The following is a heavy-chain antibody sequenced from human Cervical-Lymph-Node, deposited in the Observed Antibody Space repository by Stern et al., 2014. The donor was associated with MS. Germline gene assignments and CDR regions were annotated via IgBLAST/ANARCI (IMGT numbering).Heavy chain of an antibody. CDR3: AARAASSRHDASDI. Sequence: VQLEESGAEVKKPGASVKVSCKASGYTFTTSHVDWVRQATGQGLEWVGWMNPKSGNTGYAEKFQGRVTMTRNTSISTAYMELTNLRSEDTAVYYCAARAASSRHDASDIWGQGTMVIVSS. V-gene: IGHV1-8*01. D-gene: IGHD2-15*01. CDR2: MNPKSGNT. CDR1: GYTFTTSH. J-gene: IGHJ3*02.